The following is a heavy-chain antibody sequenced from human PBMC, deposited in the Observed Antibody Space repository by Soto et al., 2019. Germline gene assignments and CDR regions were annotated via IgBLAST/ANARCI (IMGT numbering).Heavy chain of an antibody. CDR2: IYTSGTT. CDR1: GGSIRSNY. CDR3: ARGGASGFGMDV. D-gene: IGHD1-26*01. V-gene: IGHV4-4*07. J-gene: IGHJ6*02. Sequence: SETLSLTCNVSGGSIRSNYWSWIRQPAGKALEWIGRIYTSGTTNYNPSLKSRATMLIDTSKNQFSLILSSVTAADTGVYYCARGGASGFGMDVWGQGTTVTVSS.